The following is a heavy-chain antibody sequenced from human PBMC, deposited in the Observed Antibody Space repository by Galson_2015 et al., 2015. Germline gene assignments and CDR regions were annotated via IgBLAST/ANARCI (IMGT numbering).Heavy chain of an antibody. CDR2: IIPIFGTA. V-gene: IGHV1-69*06. CDR3: AAGRGDWEPTIRKRDPEYYMDV. J-gene: IGHJ6*03. CDR1: GGTFSSYA. Sequence: SVKVSCKASGGTFSSYAISWVRQAPGQGLEWMGGIIPIFGTANYAQKFQGRVTITADKSTSTAYMELSSLRSEDTAVYYCAAGRGDWEPTIRKRDPEYYMDVWGKGTTVTVSS. D-gene: IGHD3/OR15-3a*01.